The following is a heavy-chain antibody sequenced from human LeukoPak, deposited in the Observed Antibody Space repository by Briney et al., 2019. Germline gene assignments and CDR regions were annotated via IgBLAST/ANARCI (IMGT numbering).Heavy chain of an antibody. D-gene: IGHD1-26*01. CDR2: ISNSGST. V-gene: IGHV4-59*02. Sequence: PSETLSLTCTVSDASVSSDYWTWIRQPPGKGLEWIGYISNSGSTNYNPSLKSRVAMSVDTSKNWFSLRLTSVTAADTAVYFCARYLRIEGKYYFDYWGQGTLVTVSS. J-gene: IGHJ4*02. CDR3: ARYLRIEGKYYFDY. CDR1: DASVSSDY.